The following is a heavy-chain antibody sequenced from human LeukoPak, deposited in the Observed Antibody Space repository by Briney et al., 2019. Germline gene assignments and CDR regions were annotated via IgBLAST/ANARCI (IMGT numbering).Heavy chain of an antibody. CDR3: ARAGDYDILTGYRWDLFDY. V-gene: IGHV1-18*04. J-gene: IGHJ4*02. Sequence: ASVKVSCMASGYTFTSYGISWVRQAPGQGLEWMGWISAYNGNTNYAQKLQGRVTMTTDTSTSTAYMELRSLRSDDTAVYYCARAGDYDILTGYRWDLFDYWGQGTLVTVSS. CDR1: GYTFTSYG. CDR2: ISAYNGNT. D-gene: IGHD3-9*01.